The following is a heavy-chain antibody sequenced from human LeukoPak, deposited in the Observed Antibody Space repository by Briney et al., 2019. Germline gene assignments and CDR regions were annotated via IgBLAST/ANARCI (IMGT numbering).Heavy chain of an antibody. V-gene: IGHV3-23*01. CDR3: AKDRGIWPAYYFDY. Sequence: GGSLRLSCAASGFTFNSYVMNWVRQAPGRGLEWVSTITGSGGSTYYADSAKGRFTISRDNSKNTLYLQMNSLRAEDTAVYYCAKDRGIWPAYYFDYWGQGTLVTVSS. J-gene: IGHJ4*02. CDR2: ITGSGGST. D-gene: IGHD2-2*01. CDR1: GFTFNSYV.